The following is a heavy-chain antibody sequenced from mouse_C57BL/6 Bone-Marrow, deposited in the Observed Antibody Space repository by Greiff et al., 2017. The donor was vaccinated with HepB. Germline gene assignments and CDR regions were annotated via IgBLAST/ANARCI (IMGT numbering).Heavy chain of an antibody. Sequence: QVQLKQPGAELVKPGASVKLSCKASGYTFTSYWMHWVKQRPGRGLEWIGRIDPNSGGTKYNEKFKSKATLTVDKPSSTAYMQLSSLTSEDSAVYYCATVYGSRGYWYFDVWGTGTTVTVSS. V-gene: IGHV1-72*01. J-gene: IGHJ1*03. D-gene: IGHD1-1*01. CDR3: ATVYGSRGYWYFDV. CDR2: IDPNSGGT. CDR1: GYTFTSYW.